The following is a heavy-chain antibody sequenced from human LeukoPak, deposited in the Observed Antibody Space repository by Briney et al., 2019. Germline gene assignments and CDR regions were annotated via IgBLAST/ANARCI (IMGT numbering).Heavy chain of an antibody. D-gene: IGHD1-26*01. CDR1: GYSFINYW. CDR2: IYPSESNT. J-gene: IGHJ4*02. CDR3: ARNSGTENNFDY. V-gene: IGHV5-51*01. Sequence: GESLKISRKGSGYSFINYWIGWVRQMPGKGLEWMGIIYPSESNTRYSPSFQGQVTISADKSISTAYLQWSSLKASDTAMYYCARNSGTENNFDYWGQGTLVIVSS.